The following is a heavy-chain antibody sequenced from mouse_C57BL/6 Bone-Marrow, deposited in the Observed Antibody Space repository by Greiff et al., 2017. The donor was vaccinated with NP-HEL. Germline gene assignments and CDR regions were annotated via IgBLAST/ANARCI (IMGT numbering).Heavy chain of an antibody. CDR2: IHPNSGST. J-gene: IGHJ2*01. D-gene: IGHD1-1*01. V-gene: IGHV1-64*01. Sequence: QVQLQQPGAELVKPGASVKLSCKASGYTFTSYWMHWVKQRPGQGLEWIGMIHPNSGSTNYNEKFKSKATLTVDKSSSTAYMQLSSLTSEDSAVYYCARPILYYYGSSYFDYWGQGTTLTVSS. CDR1: GYTFTSYW. CDR3: ARPILYYYGSSYFDY.